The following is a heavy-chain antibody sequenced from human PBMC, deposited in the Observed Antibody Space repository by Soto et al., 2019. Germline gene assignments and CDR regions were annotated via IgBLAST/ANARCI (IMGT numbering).Heavy chain of an antibody. J-gene: IGHJ6*02. V-gene: IGHV5-51*01. CDR3: ERQDKYGNEYYYGMDV. D-gene: IGHD3-10*01. Sequence: GESLKISCKGSGYSFTSYWIGWVRQMPGKGLEWMGIIYPGDSDTRYSPSFQGQVTISADKSISTAYLQWSSLKASDTAMYYCERQDKYGNEYYYGMDVWGQRNTVTVSS. CDR2: IYPGDSDT. CDR1: GYSFTSYW.